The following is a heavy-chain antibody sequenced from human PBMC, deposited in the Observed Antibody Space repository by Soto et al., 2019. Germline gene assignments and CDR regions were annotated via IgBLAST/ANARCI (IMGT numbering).Heavy chain of an antibody. D-gene: IGHD2-15*01. CDR1: GYTFTSYG. CDR2: ISAYNGNT. Sequence: VKVSCKASGYTFTSYGISWVRQAPGQGLEWMGWISAYNGNTNYAQKLQGRVTMTTDTSTSTAYMELRSLRSDDTAVYYCARNLPRSLVVAAATKWYYYYMDVWGKGTTVTVSS. J-gene: IGHJ6*03. V-gene: IGHV1-18*01. CDR3: ARNLPRSLVVAAATKWYYYYMDV.